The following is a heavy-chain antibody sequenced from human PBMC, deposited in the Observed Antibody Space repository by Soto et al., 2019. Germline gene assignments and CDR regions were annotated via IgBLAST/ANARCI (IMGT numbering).Heavy chain of an antibody. J-gene: IGHJ4*02. CDR1: GYTFTSYG. V-gene: IGHV1-18*01. D-gene: IGHD1-26*01. CDR3: ARDDYGIYPY. Sequence: AAVKVSCKASGYTFTSYGISWVRQAPGQGLEWMGWISAYNGNTNYPQKFQDRVTMTRDTSISTAYMDLSRLRSDDTAVYYCARDDYGIYPYWGQGTLVTVSS. CDR2: ISAYNGNT.